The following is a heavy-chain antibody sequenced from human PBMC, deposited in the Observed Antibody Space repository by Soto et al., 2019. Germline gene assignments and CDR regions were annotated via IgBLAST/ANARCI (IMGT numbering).Heavy chain of an antibody. V-gene: IGHV1-18*01. D-gene: IGHD6-19*01. CDR2: ISAYNCNT. CDR3: ATTYSSGWFWYFQH. J-gene: IGHJ1*01. CDR1: GYSFASYG. Sequence: ASVKVSCKASGYSFASYGLSWVRQAPGQGLEWVGWISAYNCNTNYAQNLQGRVTMTTDTSTSTAYMELRSLRSDDTAVYYCATTYSSGWFWYFQHWGQGTLVTVSS.